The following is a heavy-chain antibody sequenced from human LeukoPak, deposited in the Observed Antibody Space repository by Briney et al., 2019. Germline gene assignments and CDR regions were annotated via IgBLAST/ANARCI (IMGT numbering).Heavy chain of an antibody. CDR2: ISGSSSYT. CDR1: GFTFSDYY. D-gene: IGHD6-13*01. V-gene: IGHV3-11*05. Sequence: GGSLRLSCAASGFTFSDYYMSWIRQAPGKGLEWVSYISGSSSYTIYADSVKGRFTISRDNSKNSLYLQMNSLRTEDTALYYCAKVSASSWLGAFDIWGQGTMVTVSS. CDR3: AKVSASSWLGAFDI. J-gene: IGHJ3*02.